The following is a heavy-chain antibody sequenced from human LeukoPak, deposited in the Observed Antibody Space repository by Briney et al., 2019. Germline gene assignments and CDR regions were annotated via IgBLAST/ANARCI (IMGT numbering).Heavy chain of an antibody. CDR3: AREGYYSRGMHV. J-gene: IGHJ6*02. CDR2: ISTDSSTK. V-gene: IGHV3-48*01. CDR1: GFTFSSFS. Sequence: GGSLRLSCGASGFTFSSFSMNWVRQAPGKGLEWVSYISTDSSTKYYADSVKGRFTITRDNDRNSLYLQMNSLRAEGTAVYYCAREGYYSRGMHVWGQGTTVTVSS.